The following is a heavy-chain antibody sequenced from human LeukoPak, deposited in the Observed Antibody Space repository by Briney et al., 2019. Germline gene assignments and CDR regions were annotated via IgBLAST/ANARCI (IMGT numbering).Heavy chain of an antibody. CDR1: GGTFSSYA. J-gene: IGHJ6*03. CDR2: IIPIFGTA. D-gene: IGHD2-2*01. V-gene: IGHV1-69*13. Sequence: SVKVSCKASGGTFSSYAISWVRQAPGQGLEWMGGIIPIFGTANYAQKFQGRVTITADESTSTAYMELSSLRSQDTAVYYCARGSWGPYCSSTSCYGWDYYYYYMDVWGKGTTVTVSS. CDR3: ARGSWGPYCSSTSCYGWDYYYYYMDV.